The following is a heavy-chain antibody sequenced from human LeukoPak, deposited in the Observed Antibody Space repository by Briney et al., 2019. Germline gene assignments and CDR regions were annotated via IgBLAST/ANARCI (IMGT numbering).Heavy chain of an antibody. Sequence: GGSLRLSCAASGFTFSSYAMSWVRQAPGKGLEWVSAISGSGGSTYYADSVKGRFTISRDNSKNTLYLQMNSLRAEDTAVYYRAKVWRVVPAAFDAFDIWGQGTMVTVSS. D-gene: IGHD2-2*01. V-gene: IGHV3-23*01. CDR2: ISGSGGST. J-gene: IGHJ3*02. CDR3: AKVWRVVPAAFDAFDI. CDR1: GFTFSSYA.